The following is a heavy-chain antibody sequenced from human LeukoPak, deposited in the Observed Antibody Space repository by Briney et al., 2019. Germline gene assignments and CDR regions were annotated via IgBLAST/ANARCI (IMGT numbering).Heavy chain of an antibody. CDR2: ISGSGGST. J-gene: IGHJ4*02. D-gene: IGHD2-2*01. Sequence: GGSLRLSCAASGFAFSSYALSWVRQAPGKGLEWVSTISGSGGSTHYADSVKGQFTISRDNSKNTLYLQMNSLRAEDTAVYYCAKAHYCSSTTCPIDHWGQGTLVTVSS. CDR1: GFAFSSYA. CDR3: AKAHYCSSTTCPIDH. V-gene: IGHV3-23*01.